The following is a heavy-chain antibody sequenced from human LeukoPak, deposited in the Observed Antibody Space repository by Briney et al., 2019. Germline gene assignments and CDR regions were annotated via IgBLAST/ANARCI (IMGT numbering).Heavy chain of an antibody. CDR2: MNPNSVNT. CDR1: GYTFTSYD. J-gene: IGHJ5*02. Sequence: ASVKVSCKASGYTFTSYDINWVRQATGQGLEWMGWMNPNSVNTGYAQKFQARVTMTRNTSISTAYMELSSLRSEDTAVYYCARGGYCSGGSCYRNWFDPWGQGTLVTVSS. D-gene: IGHD2-15*01. V-gene: IGHV1-8*01. CDR3: ARGGYCSGGSCYRNWFDP.